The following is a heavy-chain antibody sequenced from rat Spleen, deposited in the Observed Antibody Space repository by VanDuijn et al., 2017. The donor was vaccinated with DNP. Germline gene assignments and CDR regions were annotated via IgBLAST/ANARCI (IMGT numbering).Heavy chain of an antibody. CDR1: AYSITTNY. D-gene: IGHD1-2*01. CDR2: ISYSGRA. J-gene: IGHJ1*01. V-gene: IGHV3-1*01. Sequence: EVQLQESGPGLVKPSQSLSLTCSVTAYSITTNYWGWIRKFPGNKMEWIGHISYSGRATYNPSLKSRISITRDTSKNQFFLQLNSVTTEDMATYYCARWGSSDWYFDFWGPGTMVTVSS. CDR3: ARWGSSDWYFDF.